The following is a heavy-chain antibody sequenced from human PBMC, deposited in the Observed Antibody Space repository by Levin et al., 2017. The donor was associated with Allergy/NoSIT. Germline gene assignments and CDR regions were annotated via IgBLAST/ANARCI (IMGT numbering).Heavy chain of an antibody. CDR1: GGSFSGSY. CDR2: INHSGRT. J-gene: IGHJ6*02. CDR3: ARTIRGVIIAYYYYTTDV. Sequence: SQTLSLTCAVYGGSFSGSYWTWIRQPPGKGLEWIGEINHSGRTNYNPSLKSRVSISADMSKNQFSMRLTSVTAADTAVYYCARTIRGVIIAYYYYTTDVWGQGTSVSVSS. V-gene: IGHV4-34*01. D-gene: IGHD3-10*01.